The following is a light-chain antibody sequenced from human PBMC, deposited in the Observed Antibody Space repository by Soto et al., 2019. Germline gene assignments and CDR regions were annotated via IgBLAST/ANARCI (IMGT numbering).Light chain of an antibody. Sequence: EIVLTQAPGTLSLSSVERATLSCMAIQSVSSSYLAWYQQKPGQAPRLLIYGASSRATGIPDRFSGSGSGTDFTLTISSLQSADFGVYYCQQYYTWPRGTFGQGTKVDIK. J-gene: IGKJ1*01. CDR2: GAS. CDR1: QSVSSSY. CDR3: QQYYTWPRGT. V-gene: IGKV3-20*01.